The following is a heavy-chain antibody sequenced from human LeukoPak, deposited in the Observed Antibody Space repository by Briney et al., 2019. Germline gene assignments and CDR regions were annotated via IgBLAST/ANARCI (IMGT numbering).Heavy chain of an antibody. Sequence: SETRSLTCAVYGGSFSGYYWSWIRQPPGKGREWIGEINHSGSTNYNPSLKSRVTISVDTSKNQFSLKLSSVTAADTAVYYCARGRFRIMTHWGQGTLVTVSS. V-gene: IGHV4-34*01. CDR3: ARGRFRIMTH. CDR2: INHSGST. D-gene: IGHD3-16*01. CDR1: GGSFSGYY. J-gene: IGHJ4*02.